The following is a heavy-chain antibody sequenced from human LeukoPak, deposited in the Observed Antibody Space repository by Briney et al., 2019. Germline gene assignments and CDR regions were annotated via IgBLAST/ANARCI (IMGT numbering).Heavy chain of an antibody. CDR3: ARYMVRGSNWFDP. D-gene: IGHD3-10*01. Sequence: SETLSLTCTVSGGSISSYYWSWIRQPPGKGLEWIGYIYYSGSTNYNPSLKSRVTISVDTSKNQFFLKLSSVTAADTAVYYCARYMVRGSNWFDPWGQGTLVTVSS. CDR2: IYYSGST. V-gene: IGHV4-59*08. CDR1: GGSISSYY. J-gene: IGHJ5*02.